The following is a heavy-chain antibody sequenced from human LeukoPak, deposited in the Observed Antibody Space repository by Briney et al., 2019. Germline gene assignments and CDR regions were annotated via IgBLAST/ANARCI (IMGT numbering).Heavy chain of an antibody. J-gene: IGHJ2*01. Sequence: PSETLSLTCAVYGESLSGYYWSWIRQPPGKGLEWIGEINHSGSTNYNPSLKSRVTISVDMSKNQFSLKLTSVTAADTAVYYCARGVQYSSNWYFDLWGRGTLVTVPS. CDR1: GESLSGYY. CDR2: INHSGST. D-gene: IGHD6-13*01. V-gene: IGHV4-34*01. CDR3: ARGVQYSSNWYFDL.